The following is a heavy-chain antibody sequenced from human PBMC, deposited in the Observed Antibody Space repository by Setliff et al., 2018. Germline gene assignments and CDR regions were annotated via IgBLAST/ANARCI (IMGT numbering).Heavy chain of an antibody. J-gene: IGHJ5*02. D-gene: IGHD2-2*01. Sequence: GGSLRLSCAASGFTFSSYTMNWVRQAPGKGLEWVSSISSSSHIISYADSVKGRFTVSRDNAMDTLFLQMNGLTTDDTAKYFCAKDRWGYADPWGQGTLVTVSS. CDR1: GFTFSSYT. CDR2: ISSSSHII. CDR3: AKDRWGYADP. V-gene: IGHV3-21*04.